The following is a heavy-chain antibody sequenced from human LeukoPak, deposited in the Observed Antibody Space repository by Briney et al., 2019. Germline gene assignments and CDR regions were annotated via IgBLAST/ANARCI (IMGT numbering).Heavy chain of an antibody. CDR3: AGSDIVATGGVDY. CDR2: IIPIFGTA. V-gene: IGHV1-69*06. Sequence: AAVKVSCKASGGTFSSYAISWVRQAPGQGLEWMGGIIPIFGTANYAQKFQGRVTITADKSTSTAYMELSSLRSEDTAVYYCAGSDIVATGGVDYWGQGTLVTVSS. D-gene: IGHD5-12*01. J-gene: IGHJ4*02. CDR1: GGTFSSYA.